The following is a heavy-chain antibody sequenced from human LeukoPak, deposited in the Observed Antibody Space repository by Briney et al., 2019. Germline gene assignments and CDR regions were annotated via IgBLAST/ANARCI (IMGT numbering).Heavy chain of an antibody. J-gene: IGHJ4*02. Sequence: PGRSLRLSCAASGFTFSSYGMHWVRQAPGKGLEWVAVIWYDGSNKYYADSVKGRFTISRDNSKNTLYLQMNSLRAEDTAVYYCAKDSWDLVYYFDYWGQGTLVTVSS. D-gene: IGHD1-26*01. V-gene: IGHV3-33*06. CDR2: IWYDGSNK. CDR1: GFTFSSYG. CDR3: AKDSWDLVYYFDY.